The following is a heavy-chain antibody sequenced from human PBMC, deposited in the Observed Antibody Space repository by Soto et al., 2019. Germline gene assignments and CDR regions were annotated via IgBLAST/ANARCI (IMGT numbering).Heavy chain of an antibody. CDR3: ARRHVIPSYDSSGYYTMDFDY. CDR1: GGSISSSNW. Sequence: SETLSLTCAVSGGSISSSNWWSWVRQPPGKGLEWIGEIYHSGSTNYNPSLKSRVTISVDKSKNQFSLRLSSVTAADTAVYYCARRHVIPSYDSSGYYTMDFDYWGQGTLVTVSS. CDR2: IYHSGST. J-gene: IGHJ4*02. V-gene: IGHV4-4*02. D-gene: IGHD3-22*01.